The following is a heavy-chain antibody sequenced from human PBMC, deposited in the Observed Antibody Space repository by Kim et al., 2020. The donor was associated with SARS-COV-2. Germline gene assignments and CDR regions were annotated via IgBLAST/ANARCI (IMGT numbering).Heavy chain of an antibody. CDR2: IYYSGST. Sequence: SETLSLTCTVSGGSISSGGYYWSRIRQHPGKGLEWIGYIYYSGSTYYNPSLKSRVTISVDTSKNQFSLKLSSVTAADTAVYYCARGPLKNPVPLGYYYYYGMDVWGQGTTVTVSS. V-gene: IGHV4-31*03. CDR3: ARGPLKNPVPLGYYYYYGMDV. CDR1: GGSISSGGYY. J-gene: IGHJ6*02.